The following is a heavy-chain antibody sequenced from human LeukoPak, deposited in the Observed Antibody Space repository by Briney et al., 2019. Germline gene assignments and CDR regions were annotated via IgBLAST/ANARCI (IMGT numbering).Heavy chain of an antibody. D-gene: IGHD6-13*01. CDR3: ARRSSSWYYFED. Sequence: SETLSLTCTVSGGSITSSDYWWAWIRLPPGRGLEWIGSIYYSGSTYYNPPLKSRATISVDTSKNQFSLKLCSVTAADAAVYFCARRSSSWYYFEDWGQGTLVTVSS. CDR2: IYYSGST. J-gene: IGHJ4*02. V-gene: IGHV4-39*07. CDR1: GGSITSSDYW.